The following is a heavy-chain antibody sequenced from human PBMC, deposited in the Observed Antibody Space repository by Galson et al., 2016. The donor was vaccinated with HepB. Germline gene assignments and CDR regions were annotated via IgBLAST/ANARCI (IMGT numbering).Heavy chain of an antibody. CDR2: ISSSGDCT. Sequence: LRLSCAASGFTFSNYAMSWVRQAPGKGLEWVSGISSSGDCTYYADSVKSRVAISRDNSKDTLYLEMNSLRDGDTAFYYCAKDTAPGHTYGYFDYWGQGTLVTVSS. CDR1: GFTFSNYA. V-gene: IGHV3-23*01. D-gene: IGHD1-14*01. CDR3: AKDTAPGHTYGYFDY. J-gene: IGHJ4*02.